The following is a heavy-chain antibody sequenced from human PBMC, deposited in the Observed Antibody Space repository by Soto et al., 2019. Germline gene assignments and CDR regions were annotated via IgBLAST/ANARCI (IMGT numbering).Heavy chain of an antibody. CDR2: ISSSGSTI. CDR3: AKEVELRSAFDI. D-gene: IGHD1-26*01. Sequence: QVQLVESGGGLVKPGGSLRLSCAASGFTFSDYYMSWIRQAPGKGLEWVSYISSSGSTIYYADSVKGRFTISRDNAKNTVYLQMNSLRAEDTAMYYCAKEVELRSAFDIWGQGTMVTVSS. CDR1: GFTFSDYY. J-gene: IGHJ3*02. V-gene: IGHV3-11*04.